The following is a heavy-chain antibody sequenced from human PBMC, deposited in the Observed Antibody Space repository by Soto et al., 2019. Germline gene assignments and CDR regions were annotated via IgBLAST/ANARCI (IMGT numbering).Heavy chain of an antibody. CDR3: VREGGPFNAFDI. CDR2: IWADGNHK. D-gene: IGHD3-16*01. J-gene: IGHJ3*02. Sequence: LRLSCAASGFTFTSYGMHWVRQAPGKGLEWVAVIWADGNHKYYADSVKGRFTLSRDNSKNTLNLQMDSLGAEDTAVYYCVREGGPFNAFDIWGQGTMVTVSS. CDR1: GFTFTSYG. V-gene: IGHV3-33*01.